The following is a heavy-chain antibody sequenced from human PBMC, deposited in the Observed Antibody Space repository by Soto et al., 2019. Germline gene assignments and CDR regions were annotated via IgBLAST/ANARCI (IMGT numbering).Heavy chain of an antibody. CDR3: AKGGTYYFDS. J-gene: IGHJ4*02. V-gene: IGHV4-4*07. Sequence: SETQSLTCSVSGASISNFYWSWIRQSAGKGLEWIGRLYTRGTTDYNPSLKSRVTMSIDTSKNRVSLSLTSVTAADTAVYYCAKGGTYYFDSWGQGIVVTVSS. D-gene: IGHD3-16*01. CDR1: GASISNFY. CDR2: LYTRGTT.